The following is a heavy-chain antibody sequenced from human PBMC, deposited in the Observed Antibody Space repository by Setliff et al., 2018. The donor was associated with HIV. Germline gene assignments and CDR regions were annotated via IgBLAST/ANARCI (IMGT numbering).Heavy chain of an antibody. CDR1: GGSISSSSYY. V-gene: IGHV4-39*07. Sequence: PSATLSLTCTVSGGSISSSSYYWGWIRQPPGKGLEWIGSIYYSGSTYYNPSLKSRVTISVDTSKNQFSLKLSSVTAADTAVYYGVYDSSGYYRYPASAWGQGTLVTVSS. CDR2: IYYSGST. J-gene: IGHJ5*02. CDR3: VYDSSGYYRYPASA. D-gene: IGHD3-22*01.